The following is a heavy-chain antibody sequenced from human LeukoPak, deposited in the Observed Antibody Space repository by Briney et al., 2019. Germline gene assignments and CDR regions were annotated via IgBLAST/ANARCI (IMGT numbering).Heavy chain of an antibody. D-gene: IGHD2-15*01. V-gene: IGHV1-69*13. J-gene: IGHJ3*02. CDR2: IIPIFGTA. CDR3: ARGYCSGGSCCLGAFDI. Sequence: SVKVSCKASGVTFSSYAIRWVRQAPGQGLEWMGVIIPIFGTANYAQKFQGRVTITADESTSTAYMELSSLRSEDTAVYYCARGYCSGGSCCLGAFDIWGQGTMVTVSS. CDR1: GVTFSSYA.